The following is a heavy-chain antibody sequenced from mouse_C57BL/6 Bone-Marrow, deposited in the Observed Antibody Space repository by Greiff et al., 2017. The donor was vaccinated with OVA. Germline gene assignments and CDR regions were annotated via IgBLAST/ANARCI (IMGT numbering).Heavy chain of an antibody. Sequence: QVQLQQPGAELVRPGSSVTMSCKASGYTFTSYWMHWVKQRPIQGLEWIGNIDPSDSENTYNQKFKDKATLTVDKSSSTAYMQLSSLTSEASAVYYCAAYYSIRYWYFDVWGTGTTVTVSS. CDR2: IDPSDSEN. D-gene: IGHD2-5*01. V-gene: IGHV1-52*01. CDR3: AAYYSIRYWYFDV. CDR1: GYTFTSYW. J-gene: IGHJ1*03.